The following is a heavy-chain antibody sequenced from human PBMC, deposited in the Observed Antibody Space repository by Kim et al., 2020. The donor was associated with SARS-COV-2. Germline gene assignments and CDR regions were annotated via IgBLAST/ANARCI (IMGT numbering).Heavy chain of an antibody. CDR2: IGGNGGSR. V-gene: IGHV3-74*01. CDR1: GFTFTNYW. CDR3: TSVFVY. Sequence: GGSLRLSCAASGFTFTNYWIHWVRQVPGKGPVWVSSIGGNGGSRYYADSVKGRFTTSRDNANNMLYLQMNSLRVDDTAIYYCTSVFVYWRQGALVTVPS. J-gene: IGHJ4*02.